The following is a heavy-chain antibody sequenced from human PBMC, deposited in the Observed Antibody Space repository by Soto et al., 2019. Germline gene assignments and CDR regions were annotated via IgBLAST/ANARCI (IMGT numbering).Heavy chain of an antibody. V-gene: IGHV4-31*03. CDR1: GGSISSGGYY. CDR3: ARVPPIYDSSGYHQSNFDY. CDR2: IYYSGST. D-gene: IGHD3-22*01. J-gene: IGHJ4*02. Sequence: PSETLSLTCTVSGGSISSGGYYWSWIRQHPGKGLEWIGYIYYSGSTYYNPSLKSRVTISVDTSKNQFSLKLSSVTAADTAVYYCARVPPIYDSSGYHQSNFDYWGQGTLVTVSS.